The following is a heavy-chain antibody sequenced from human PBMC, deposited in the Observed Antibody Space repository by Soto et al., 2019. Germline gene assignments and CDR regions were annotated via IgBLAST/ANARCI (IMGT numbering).Heavy chain of an antibody. CDR1: GGSISSSSYY. Sequence: SETLSLTCTVSGGSISSSSYYWGWIRQPPGKGLEWIGSIYYSGSTYYNPSLKCRVTISVDTSKNQFSLKLSSVTAADTAVYYCARGDRVVVYDYYFGMDVWGQGTTVTVSS. J-gene: IGHJ6*02. CDR2: IYYSGST. V-gene: IGHV4-39*01. D-gene: IGHD3-22*01. CDR3: ARGDRVVVYDYYFGMDV.